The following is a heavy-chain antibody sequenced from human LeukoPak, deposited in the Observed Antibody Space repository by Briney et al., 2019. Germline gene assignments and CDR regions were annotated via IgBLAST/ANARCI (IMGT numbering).Heavy chain of an antibody. D-gene: IGHD5-18*01. J-gene: IGHJ3*02. CDR1: GFTFSSYS. CDR2: ISSSSSYI. V-gene: IGHV3-21*01. CDR3: ARDGAMAGAFDI. Sequence: GGSLRLSCAASGFTFSSYSMYWVRQAPGKGLEWVSSISSSSSYIYYADSVKGRFTISRDNAKNSLYLQMNSLGAEDTAVYYCARDGAMAGAFDIWGQGTMVTVSS.